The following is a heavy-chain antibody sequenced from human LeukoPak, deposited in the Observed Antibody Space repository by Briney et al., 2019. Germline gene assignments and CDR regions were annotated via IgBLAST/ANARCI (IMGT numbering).Heavy chain of an antibody. CDR2: IYYSGTT. CDR1: GGSISSTSFY. V-gene: IGHV4-39*01. D-gene: IGHD5-12*01. J-gene: IGHJ5*02. CDR3: ARQFHGSGYVDDL. Sequence: SETLSLTCSVSGGSISSTSFYWGWIRRPPGKGLEWIASIYYSGTTHYNPSLKSRVTMSVDTSKNQFSLKLSAVTAADTAVYYCARQFHGSGYVDDLWGQGTLVTVSS.